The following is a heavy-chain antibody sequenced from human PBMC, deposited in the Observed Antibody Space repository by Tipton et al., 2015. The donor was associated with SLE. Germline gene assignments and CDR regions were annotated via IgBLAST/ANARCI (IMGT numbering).Heavy chain of an antibody. CDR3: ARGPYSSGWYNRFDP. D-gene: IGHD6-19*01. CDR1: GYSISSGYY. Sequence: TLSLTCTVSGYSISSGYYWSWIRQPAGKGLEWIGRIYTSGSTNYNPSLKSRVTISVDTSKNQFSLKLSSVTAADTAVYYCARGPYSSGWYNRFDPWGQGTLVTVSS. V-gene: IGHV4-61*02. J-gene: IGHJ5*02. CDR2: IYTSGST.